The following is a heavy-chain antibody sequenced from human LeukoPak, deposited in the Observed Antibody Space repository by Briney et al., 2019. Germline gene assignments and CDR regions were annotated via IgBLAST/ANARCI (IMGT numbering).Heavy chain of an antibody. D-gene: IGHD3-16*01. CDR3: ARLGGMVDHSRYYYYMDV. CDR2: IYYSGST. CDR1: GGSISSSSYY. J-gene: IGHJ6*03. Sequence: SETLSLTCTVSGGSISSSSYYWGWIRQPPGKGLEWIGSIYYSGSTYYNPSLKSRVTISVDTSKNQFSLKLSSVTAADTAVYYCARLGGMVDHSRYYYYMDVWGKGTTVTISS. V-gene: IGHV4-39*01.